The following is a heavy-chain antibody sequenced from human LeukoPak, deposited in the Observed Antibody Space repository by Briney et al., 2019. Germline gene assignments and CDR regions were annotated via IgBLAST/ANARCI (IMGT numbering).Heavy chain of an antibody. CDR2: IFYSGSS. CDR1: GGSISSYY. D-gene: IGHD6-13*01. Sequence: KPSETLSLTCSVPGGSISSYYWSWIRQPPGKGLEWIGYIFYSGSSNYNPSLKSRVTMSVDTSENQLSLKLRSVTAADTALYYCARAHTSNWYMDYWGQGTLVTVSS. V-gene: IGHV4-59*01. CDR3: ARAHTSNWYMDY. J-gene: IGHJ4*02.